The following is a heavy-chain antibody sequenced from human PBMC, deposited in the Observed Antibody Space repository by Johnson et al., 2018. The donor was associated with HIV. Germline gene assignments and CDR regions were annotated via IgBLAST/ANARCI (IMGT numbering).Heavy chain of an antibody. D-gene: IGHD5-18*01. CDR1: GFTVSSNY. CDR3: AKGRSPRIQLRTWAFDI. Sequence: VQLVESGGGLIQPGGSLRLSCAASGFTVSSNYMSWVRQAPGKGLEWVSVIYSGGSTYYADSVKGRFTISRDNSKNTLYLQMNSLRAEDTAVYYCAKGRSPRIQLRTWAFDIWGQGTMVFVSS. CDR2: IYSGGST. J-gene: IGHJ3*02. V-gene: IGHV3-53*01.